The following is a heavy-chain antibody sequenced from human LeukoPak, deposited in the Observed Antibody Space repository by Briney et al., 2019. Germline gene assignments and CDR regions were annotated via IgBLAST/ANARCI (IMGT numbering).Heavy chain of an antibody. J-gene: IGHJ4*02. CDR2: ISGGGDNA. Sequence: GGSLRLSCAASGFTFRNYAMTWVRQAPGKGLEWVSGISGGGDNAYYADSVKGRFTISRDNSKNTLYLQMNSLRAEDTAVYYCAKCIVGATAPFDYWGQGTLVTVSS. CDR3: AKCIVGATAPFDY. V-gene: IGHV3-23*01. D-gene: IGHD1-26*01. CDR1: GFTFRNYA.